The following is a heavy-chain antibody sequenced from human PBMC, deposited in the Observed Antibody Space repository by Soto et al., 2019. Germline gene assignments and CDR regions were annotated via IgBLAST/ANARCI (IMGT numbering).Heavy chain of an antibody. Sequence: QVQLVESGGGVVQPGMSLRLSCAASGFTFSSYGMHWVRQAPGKGLEWVAVIWYDGSNKYYADSVKGRFTISRDNSKNTMYLQMNSLRAEDTAVYDCARDDYGSGSFDYWGQGTLGTVAS. V-gene: IGHV3-33*01. D-gene: IGHD3-10*01. CDR3: ARDDYGSGSFDY. CDR1: GFTFSSYG. J-gene: IGHJ4*02. CDR2: IWYDGSNK.